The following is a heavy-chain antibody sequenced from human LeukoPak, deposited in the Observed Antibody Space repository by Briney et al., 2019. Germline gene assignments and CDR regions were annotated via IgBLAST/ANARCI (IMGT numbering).Heavy chain of an antibody. V-gene: IGHV3-11*04. J-gene: IGHJ3*02. Sequence: GGSLRLSCAASGFTFSDYYMSWIRQAPGKGLEWASYISSSGSTIYYAYSVKGRFTISRDNAKNSLYLQMNSLRAEDTAVYYCARAWASGSYYISHGAAFDIWGQGTMVTVSS. CDR2: ISSSGSTI. D-gene: IGHD1-26*01. CDR1: GFTFSDYY. CDR3: ARAWASGSYYISHGAAFDI.